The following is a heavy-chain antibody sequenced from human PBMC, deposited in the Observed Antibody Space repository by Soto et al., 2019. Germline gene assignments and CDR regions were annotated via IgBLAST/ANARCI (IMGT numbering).Heavy chain of an antibody. CDR2: IIPIFGTA. D-gene: IGHD3-3*01. CDR1: GGTFSSYA. V-gene: IGHV1-69*01. Sequence: QVQLVQSGAEVKKPGSSVKVSCKASGGTFSSYAISWVRQAPGQGLEWMGGIIPIFGTANYAQKFQGRVTITAGESTSTAYMELSSLRSEDTAVYYCARGRITIFGVVTRCYYGMDVWGQGTTVTVSS. J-gene: IGHJ6*02. CDR3: ARGRITIFGVVTRCYYGMDV.